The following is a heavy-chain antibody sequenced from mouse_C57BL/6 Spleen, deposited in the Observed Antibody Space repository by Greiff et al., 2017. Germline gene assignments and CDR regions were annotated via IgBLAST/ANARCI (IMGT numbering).Heavy chain of an antibody. J-gene: IGHJ2*01. CDR1: GYTFTSYW. V-gene: IGHV1-74*01. Sequence: QVHVKQPGAELVKPGASVKVSCKASGYTFTSYWMHWVKQRPGQGLEWIGRIHPSDSDTNYNQKFKGKATLTVDKSSSTAYMQLSSLTSEDSAVYYCAIPPLYYGSSFYFDYWGQGTTLTVSS. CDR3: AIPPLYYGSSFYFDY. D-gene: IGHD1-1*01. CDR2: IHPSDSDT.